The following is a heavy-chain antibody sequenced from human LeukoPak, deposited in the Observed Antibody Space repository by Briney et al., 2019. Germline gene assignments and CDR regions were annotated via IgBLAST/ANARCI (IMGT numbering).Heavy chain of an antibody. CDR3: AKGGAVSGYFDY. J-gene: IGHJ4*02. CDR1: GLTFSNYA. D-gene: IGHD6-19*01. CDR2: MIAGGGNT. V-gene: IGHV3-23*01. Sequence: PGGSLRLSCAASGLTFSNYAVTWVRQAPGKGLEWVSVMIAGGGNTYYADSVGGRFTSSRDNSKNTLYLQMNSLRADDTAVYYCAKGGAVSGYFDYWGRGALVTVSS.